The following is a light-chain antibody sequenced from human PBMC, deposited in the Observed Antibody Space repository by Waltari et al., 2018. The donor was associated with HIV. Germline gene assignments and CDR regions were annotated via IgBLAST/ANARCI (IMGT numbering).Light chain of an antibody. V-gene: IGKV3-11*01. CDR2: DAS. Sequence: IVLTQSPATLHFSPGVRPTLPSRASQSCNSYLAWYQQKPGQAPRLLIFDASNRASGIQARFSGSGSGTDFTLTISSLEPEDFAVYYCQQRSTSITFGQGTRLDIK. CDR3: QQRSTSIT. CDR1: QSCNSY. J-gene: IGKJ5*01.